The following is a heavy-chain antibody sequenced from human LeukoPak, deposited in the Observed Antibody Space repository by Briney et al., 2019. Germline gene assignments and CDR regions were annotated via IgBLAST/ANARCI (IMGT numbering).Heavy chain of an antibody. CDR2: ISGSGGST. J-gene: IGHJ6*02. Sequence: PGGSLRLSCAASGFTFSSYAMSWVRQAPGKGLEWVSAISGSGGSTYYADSVKGRFTISRDNSKNTLYLQMNSLRAEDTAVYYCAKHSSRFRYYYYGMDVWGQGTTVTVSS. CDR3: AKHSSRFRYYYYGMDV. D-gene: IGHD6-13*01. CDR1: GFTFSSYA. V-gene: IGHV3-23*01.